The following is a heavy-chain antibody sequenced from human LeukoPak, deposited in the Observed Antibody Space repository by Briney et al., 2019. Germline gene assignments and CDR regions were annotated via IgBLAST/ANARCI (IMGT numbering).Heavy chain of an antibody. Sequence: SETLSFTCAVYGGSFSGYYSSWIRQPPGKGLEWIGEINHSGSTNYNPSLKSRVTISVDTSKNQFSLKLSSVTAADTAVYYCARGPGLSYYDSSGYRVYYFDYWGQGTLVTVSS. CDR2: INHSGST. CDR3: ARGPGLSYYDSSGYRVYYFDY. CDR1: GGSFSGYY. J-gene: IGHJ4*02. V-gene: IGHV4-34*01. D-gene: IGHD3-22*01.